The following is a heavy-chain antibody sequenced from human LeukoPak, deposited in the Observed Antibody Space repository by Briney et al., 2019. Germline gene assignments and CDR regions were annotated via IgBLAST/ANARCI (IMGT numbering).Heavy chain of an antibody. CDR1: GGSISSYY. J-gene: IGHJ6*02. D-gene: IGHD6-13*01. CDR2: IYYSGST. V-gene: IGHV4-59*01. Sequence: SEALSLTCTVSGGSISSYYWSWIRQPPGKGLEWIGYIYYSGSTNYNPSLKSRVTISVDTSKNQFSLKLSSVTAADTAVYYCARGGISSSSWYVGTGYYYGMDVWGQGTTVTVSS. CDR3: ARGGISSSSWYVGTGYYYGMDV.